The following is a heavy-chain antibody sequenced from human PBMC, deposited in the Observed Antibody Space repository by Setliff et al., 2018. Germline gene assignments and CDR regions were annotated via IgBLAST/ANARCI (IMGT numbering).Heavy chain of an antibody. CDR1: GGSIRSSTHY. D-gene: IGHD3-10*01. V-gene: IGHV4-39*02. CDR3: AGYQGSGSNYKVVNWFDP. CDR2: IYYSGLT. Sequence: SETLSLTCTVSGGSIRSSTHYWGWIRQPPGKGLEWIGTIYYSGLTCYTPSLRSRATISVDTSKNRFSLQLSSVTAADTAVYYCAGYQGSGSNYKVVNWFDPWGQGTLVTVSS. J-gene: IGHJ5*02.